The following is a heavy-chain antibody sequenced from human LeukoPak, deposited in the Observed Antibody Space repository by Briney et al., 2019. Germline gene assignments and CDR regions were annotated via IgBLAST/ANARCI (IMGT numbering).Heavy chain of an antibody. Sequence: SETLSLTCTVSGGSISSSSYYWSWIRQPPGKGLEWIGEINHSGSTNYNPSLKSRVTISVDTSKNQFSLKLSSMTAANTAVYYCASRARHKDAFDIWGQGTMVTVSS. CDR3: ASRARHKDAFDI. CDR2: INHSGST. J-gene: IGHJ3*02. CDR1: GGSISSSSYY. V-gene: IGHV4-39*07.